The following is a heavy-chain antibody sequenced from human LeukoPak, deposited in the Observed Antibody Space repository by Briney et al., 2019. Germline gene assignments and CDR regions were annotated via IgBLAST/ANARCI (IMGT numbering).Heavy chain of an antibody. CDR3: AKAPHGGSGSY. CDR1: GFTVSSNY. V-gene: IGHV3-53*01. D-gene: IGHD6-19*01. J-gene: IGHJ4*02. CDR2: IYSGGST. Sequence: GGSLRLSCAASGFTVSSNYMSWVRQAPGKGLEWVSVIYSGGSTYYADSVKGRFTISRDNSKNTLYLQMNSLRAEDTAVYYCAKAPHGGSGSYWGQGTLVTVSS.